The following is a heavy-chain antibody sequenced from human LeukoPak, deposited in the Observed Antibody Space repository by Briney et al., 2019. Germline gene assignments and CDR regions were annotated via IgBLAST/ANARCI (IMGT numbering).Heavy chain of an antibody. CDR2: IYTGGST. CDR3: ASSYYYYMDV. J-gene: IGHJ6*03. Sequence: SETLSLTCNVSGASISSYYWSWIRQPPGKGLEWIGYIYTGGSTDYNPSLKSRVTMSLDTSKNQFSLKLNSVTAADTAVYYCASSYYYYMDVWGKGTTVTVS. V-gene: IGHV4-4*09. CDR1: GASISSYY.